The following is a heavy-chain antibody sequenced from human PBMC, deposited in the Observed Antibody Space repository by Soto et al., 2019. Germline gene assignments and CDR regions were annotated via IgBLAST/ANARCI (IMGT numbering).Heavy chain of an antibody. D-gene: IGHD2-8*01. J-gene: IGHJ4*02. Sequence: PSETLSLTCTVSGGSISSSSYYWGWIRQPPGKGLEWIGCIYYSGSTYYNPSLKSRVTISVDTSKNQFSLKLSSVTAADTAVYYCARQDCTNGVCSKVDYWGQGTLVTVSS. V-gene: IGHV4-39*01. CDR1: GGSISSSSYY. CDR3: ARQDCTNGVCSKVDY. CDR2: IYYSGST.